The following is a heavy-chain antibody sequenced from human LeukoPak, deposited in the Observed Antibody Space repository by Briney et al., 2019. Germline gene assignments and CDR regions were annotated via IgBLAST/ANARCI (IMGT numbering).Heavy chain of an antibody. CDR1: GGSFSGYY. Sequence: SETLSLTCAVYGGSFSGYYWSWIRQPPGKGLEWIGEINHSGSTNYNPSLKSRVTISVDTSKNQFSLKLSSVTAADTAVYYCARDSGFGDPFDYWGQGILVTVSS. D-gene: IGHD3-10*01. CDR3: ARDSGFGDPFDY. V-gene: IGHV4-34*01. CDR2: INHSGST. J-gene: IGHJ4*02.